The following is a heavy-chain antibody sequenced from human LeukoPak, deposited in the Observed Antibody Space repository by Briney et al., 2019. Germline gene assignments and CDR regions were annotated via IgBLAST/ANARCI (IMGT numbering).Heavy chain of an antibody. Sequence: PSETLSLTCGVSGGSISSSSYYWGWIRQPPGKGLEWVGTIYYSESTYYNPSLKSRVTISVDTSKNQFSLKLSSVTAADTAVYYCARQGWSSASGYYFDYWGQGTLVTVSS. D-gene: IGHD6-19*01. CDR3: ARQGWSSASGYYFDY. V-gene: IGHV4-39*01. J-gene: IGHJ4*02. CDR1: GGSISSSSYY. CDR2: IYYSEST.